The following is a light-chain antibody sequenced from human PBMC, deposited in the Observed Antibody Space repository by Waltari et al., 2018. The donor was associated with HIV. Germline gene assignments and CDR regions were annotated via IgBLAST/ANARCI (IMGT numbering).Light chain of an antibody. Sequence: QSVLTQPPSASGTPGQRVTVSCSGDSSTIENDHVYWFKQLPGTATKLVIGRNNQRRLGVPDLFSVSMSGTCAPLAISGLRSEEEADYYCAAWDDSFVVFGGGTKLTVL. J-gene: IGLJ2*01. CDR1: SSTIENDH. V-gene: IGLV1-47*01. CDR2: RNN. CDR3: AAWDDSFVV.